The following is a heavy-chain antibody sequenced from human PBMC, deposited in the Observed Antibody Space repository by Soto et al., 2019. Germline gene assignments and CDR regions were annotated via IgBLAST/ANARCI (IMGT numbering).Heavy chain of an antibody. CDR2: IIPIFGTA. CDR1: GGTFSSYS. J-gene: IGHJ4*02. V-gene: IGHV1-69*13. CDR3: AREGFSRSPTFFDN. Sequence: SVKVSCKASGGTFSSYSISWVRQAPGQGLEWMGGIIPIFGTANYAQKFQGRVTITADESTSTAYMELSSLRSEDTAVYYCAREGFSRSPTFFDNWGQGTLVTVS. D-gene: IGHD6-6*01.